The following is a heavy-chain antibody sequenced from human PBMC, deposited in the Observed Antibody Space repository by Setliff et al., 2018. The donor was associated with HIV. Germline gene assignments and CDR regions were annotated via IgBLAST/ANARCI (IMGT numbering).Heavy chain of an antibody. J-gene: IGHJ5*02. CDR1: GDSISSDSFF. D-gene: IGHD3-10*01. CDR2: INHSGST. Sequence: KPSETLSLTCTVSGDSISSDSFFWSWIRQPAGKGLEWIGEINHSGSTNYNPSLKSRITISVDTSKNQFSLKLSSVTAADTAVYYCARNDYGSGTYNWFDPWGQGTLVTVSS. CDR3: ARNDYGSGTYNWFDP. V-gene: IGHV4-61*10.